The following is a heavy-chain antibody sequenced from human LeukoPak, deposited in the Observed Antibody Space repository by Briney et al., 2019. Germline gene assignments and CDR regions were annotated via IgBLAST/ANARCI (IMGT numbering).Heavy chain of an antibody. V-gene: IGHV3-9*01. CDR1: GFTFDDYA. J-gene: IGHJ4*02. Sequence: PGRSLRLSCAASGFTFDDYAMHWVRQAPGKGLEWVSRIRPDGSATSYAESVKGRLTISRDNAKNTLYLQVNSLRAEDTAVYYCARVPAAAPGQGIDYWGQGTLVTVSS. D-gene: IGHD6-13*01. CDR3: ARVPAAAPGQGIDY. CDR2: IRPDGSAT.